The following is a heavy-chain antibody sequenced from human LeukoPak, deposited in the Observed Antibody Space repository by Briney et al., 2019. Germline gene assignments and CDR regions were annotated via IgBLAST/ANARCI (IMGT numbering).Heavy chain of an antibody. D-gene: IGHD5-24*01. Sequence: GGSLRLSCAASGFAFSTYAMSWVRQAPGKGLEWVSAISGSGGSTNCADSVKGRFTISRDNSKNTLYLQMNSLRAEDTAVYYCAKENGYNYYFDYWGQGTLVTVSS. CDR2: ISGSGGST. V-gene: IGHV3-23*01. J-gene: IGHJ4*02. CDR1: GFAFSTYA. CDR3: AKENGYNYYFDY.